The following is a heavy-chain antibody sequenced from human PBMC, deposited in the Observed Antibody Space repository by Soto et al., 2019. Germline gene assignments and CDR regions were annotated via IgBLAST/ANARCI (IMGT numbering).Heavy chain of an antibody. D-gene: IGHD2-2*01. CDR1: GFTFSSYS. J-gene: IGHJ4*02. CDR2: ISSSSSTI. CDR3: ARDLHQDIVVVPAASDY. Sequence: ESGGGLVQPGGSLRLSCAASGFTFSSYSMNWVRQAPGKGLEWVSYISSSSSTIYYADSVKGRFTISRDNAKNSLYLQMNSLRAEDTAVYYCARDLHQDIVVVPAASDYWGQGTLVTVSS. V-gene: IGHV3-48*01.